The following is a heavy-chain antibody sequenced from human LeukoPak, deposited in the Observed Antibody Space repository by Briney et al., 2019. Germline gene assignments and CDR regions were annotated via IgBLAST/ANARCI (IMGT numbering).Heavy chain of an antibody. Sequence: GGSLRLSCAASGFTFSSYGMHWVRQAPGKGLEWVAVIWYDGSNKYYADSVKGRFTISRDNSKNTLYLQMNSLRAEDTAVYYCARDRMEYYYGSGSYYIGRGLDYWGQGTLVTVSS. CDR2: IWYDGSNK. CDR1: GFTFSSYG. J-gene: IGHJ4*02. D-gene: IGHD3-10*01. V-gene: IGHV3-33*01. CDR3: ARDRMEYYYGSGSYYIGRGLDY.